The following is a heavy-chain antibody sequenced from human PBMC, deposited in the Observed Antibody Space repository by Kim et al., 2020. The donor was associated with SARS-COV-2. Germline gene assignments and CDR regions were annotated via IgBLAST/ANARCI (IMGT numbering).Heavy chain of an antibody. CDR2: ISGSGGST. D-gene: IGHD6-19*01. CDR3: AKACGGSGWYGVGY. CDR1: GFTFSSYA. Sequence: GGSLRLSCAASGFTFSSYAMSWVRQAPGKGLEWVSAISGSGGSTYYADSVKGRFTISRDNSKNTLYLQMNSLRAEDTAVYYCAKACGGSGWYGVGYWGQGTLVTVSS. J-gene: IGHJ4*02. V-gene: IGHV3-23*01.